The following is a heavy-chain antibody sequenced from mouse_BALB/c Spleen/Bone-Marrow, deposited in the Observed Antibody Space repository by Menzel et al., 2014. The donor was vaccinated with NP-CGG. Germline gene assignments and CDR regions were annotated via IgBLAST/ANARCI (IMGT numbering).Heavy chain of an antibody. CDR1: GYSFTGYT. CDR2: INPYNGGT. J-gene: IGHJ4*01. Sequence: VQLQQPGPELVKPGASMKISCKASGYSFTGYTMNWVKQSHGKNLEWIGLINPYNGGTIYNQKFKVKAALTVDKSSRAAYMELHSLTPDDSGVYYCSRMGAMDHWGQGTSVTVSS. CDR3: SRMGAMDH. V-gene: IGHV1-18*01.